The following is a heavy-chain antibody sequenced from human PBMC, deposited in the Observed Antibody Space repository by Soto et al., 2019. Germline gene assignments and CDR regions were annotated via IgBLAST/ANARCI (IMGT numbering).Heavy chain of an antibody. V-gene: IGHV5-51*01. D-gene: IGHD1-26*01. CDR2: IYPGDSDT. CDR1: GYNFTSFW. Sequence: GGGLKISCEGFGYNFTSFWVGRVRPMPGKGLEWMGIIYPGDSDTRYSPSFQGQVTISADKSISTAYLQWSSLKASDTAMYYCARLTPLLSQNPEGADYWGQGTLVTVSS. CDR3: ARLTPLLSQNPEGADY. J-gene: IGHJ4*02.